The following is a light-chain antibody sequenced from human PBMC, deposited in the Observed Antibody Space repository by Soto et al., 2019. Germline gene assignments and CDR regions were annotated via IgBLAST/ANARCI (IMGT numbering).Light chain of an antibody. V-gene: IGLV2-11*01. CDR2: DVS. CDR1: SRDVGGYNF. Sequence: QSALTQPRSVSGSPGQSVTISCTGTSRDVGGYNFVSWYQQHPGKAPKLMIYDVSERPSGVPDRFSGSKSGNTASLTISGLQAEDEADYYCCSYAGSYTLVFGGGTKLTVL. CDR3: CSYAGSYTLV. J-gene: IGLJ2*01.